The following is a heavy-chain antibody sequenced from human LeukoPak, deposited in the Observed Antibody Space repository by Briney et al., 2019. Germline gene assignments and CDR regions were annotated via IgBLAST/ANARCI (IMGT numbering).Heavy chain of an antibody. Sequence: GGSLRLSCAASGFTFSNAWMSWVRQAPGKGLEWVGRIKSKTDGGTTDYAAPVKGRFTISRVDSKNTLYLQMNSLKTEDTAVYYCTTAFPGLLRYFDWLLTNPDYWGQGTLVTVSP. J-gene: IGHJ4*02. CDR2: IKSKTDGGTT. CDR1: GFTFSNAW. CDR3: TTAFPGLLRYFDWLLTNPDY. V-gene: IGHV3-15*01. D-gene: IGHD3-9*01.